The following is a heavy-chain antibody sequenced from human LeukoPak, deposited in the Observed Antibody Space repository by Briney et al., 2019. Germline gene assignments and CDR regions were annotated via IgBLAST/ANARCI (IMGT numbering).Heavy chain of an antibody. D-gene: IGHD1-26*01. CDR2: IYSSGST. CDR1: GGSISSYK. J-gene: IGHJ4*02. CDR3: ARGIVGATAPDY. Sequence: PSETLSLTCTVSGGSISSYKWSWIRQPAGKGLEWIGRIYSSGSTNYTPSLKSRVTMSVDTSKNQFSLKPSSVTAADTAVYYCARGIVGATAPDYWGQGALVIVSS. V-gene: IGHV4-4*07.